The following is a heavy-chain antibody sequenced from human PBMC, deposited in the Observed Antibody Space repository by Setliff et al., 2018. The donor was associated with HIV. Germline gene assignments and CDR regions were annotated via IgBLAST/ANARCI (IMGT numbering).Heavy chain of an antibody. CDR2: IIPIFGTA. CDR3: ARDGGYSVHQWFGDAFDI. D-gene: IGHD5-12*01. Sequence: SVKVSCKASGYTFSSYDINWVRQAPGQGLEWMGGIIPIFGTANYAQKFQGRVTITADESTSIAYMELSSLRFDDTAVYYCARDGGYSVHQWFGDAFDIWGQGTMVTVSS. V-gene: IGHV1-69*13. J-gene: IGHJ3*02. CDR1: GYTFSSYD.